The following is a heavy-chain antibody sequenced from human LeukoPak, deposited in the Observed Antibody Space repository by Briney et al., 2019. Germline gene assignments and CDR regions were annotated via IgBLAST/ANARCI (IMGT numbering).Heavy chain of an antibody. V-gene: IGHV3-30*18. CDR1: GFTFNDYG. CDR3: AKVAATLFGFYDF. CDR2: ISYDGSDK. Sequence: GGSVRLSCAASGFTFNDYGMHQVRQAPGKGLEWVAVISYDGSDKYYADSVKGRFTISRDNSKNTLYLQVNSLRTEDTAVYYCAKVAATLFGFYDFWGQGTLVTVSS. D-gene: IGHD3-10*02. J-gene: IGHJ4*02.